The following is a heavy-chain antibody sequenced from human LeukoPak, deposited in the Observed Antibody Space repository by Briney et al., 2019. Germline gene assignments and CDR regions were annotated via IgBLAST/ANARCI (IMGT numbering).Heavy chain of an antibody. J-gene: IGHJ4*02. D-gene: IGHD3-22*01. CDR1: GYTFTGYY. V-gene: IGHV1-2*02. Sequence: ASVKVSCKASGYTFTGYYMHWVRQAPGQGLEWMGWINPNSGGTNYAQKFQGRVTMTRDTSISTAYMELSRLRSDDTAVYYCARDQGWDSRQVDYWGQGTLVTVSS. CDR3: ARDQGWDSRQVDY. CDR2: INPNSGGT.